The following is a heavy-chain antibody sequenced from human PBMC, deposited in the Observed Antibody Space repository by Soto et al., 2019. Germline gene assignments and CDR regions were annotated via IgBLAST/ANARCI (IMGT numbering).Heavy chain of an antibody. CDR2: INHSGST. D-gene: IGHD2-2*01. V-gene: IGHV4-34*01. J-gene: IGHJ5*02. CDR3: ASRRVPAATRNNWFDP. Sequence: SETLSLTCAVYGGSFSGYYWSWIRQPPGKGLEWIGEINHSGSTNYNPSLKSRVTISVDTSKDQFSLKLSSVTAADTAVYYCASRRVPAATRNNWFDPWGQGTLVTVSS. CDR1: GGSFSGYY.